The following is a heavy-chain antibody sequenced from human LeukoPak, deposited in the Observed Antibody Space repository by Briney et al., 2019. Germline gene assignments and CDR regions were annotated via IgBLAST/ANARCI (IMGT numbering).Heavy chain of an antibody. CDR2: ISASGDST. CDR3: AELGITMIGGV. Sequence: GGSLRLSCAASGFTFSIYGMSWVRQAPGKGLEWVSAISASGDSTYYADSVKGRFTISRDNSKNTLYLQMNSLRAEDTAVYYCAELGITMIGGVWGKGTTVTISS. D-gene: IGHD3-10*02. CDR1: GFTFSIYG. J-gene: IGHJ6*04. V-gene: IGHV3-23*01.